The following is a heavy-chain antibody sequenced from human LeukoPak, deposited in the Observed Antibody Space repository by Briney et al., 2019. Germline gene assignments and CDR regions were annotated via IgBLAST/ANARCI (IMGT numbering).Heavy chain of an antibody. V-gene: IGHV3-48*03. CDR2: ISSSGSTI. D-gene: IGHD3-10*01. CDR3: AKHSYGSGSSSSDY. Sequence: GGSLRLSCAASGFTFSSYEMNWVRQAPGKGLEWVSYISSSGSTIYYADSVKGRFTISRDNAKNSLYLQMNSLRAEDTAVYYCAKHSYGSGSSSSDYWGQGTLVTVSS. CDR1: GFTFSSYE. J-gene: IGHJ4*02.